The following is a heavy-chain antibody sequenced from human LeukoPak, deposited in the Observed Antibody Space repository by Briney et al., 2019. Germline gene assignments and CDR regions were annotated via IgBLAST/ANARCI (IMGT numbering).Heavy chain of an antibody. CDR1: EFSFSTYS. J-gene: IGHJ4*02. CDR2: ISSSSSTI. V-gene: IGHV3-48*02. D-gene: IGHD3-3*01. Sequence: PGGSLRLSCAAAEFSFSTYSMNWVRQAPGKGLEWVSYISSSSSTIYYADAVKGRFTISRDNAKNSLYLQMNSLRDEDTAVYYCTRDTIFGEWGQGTLVTVSS. CDR3: TRDTIFGE.